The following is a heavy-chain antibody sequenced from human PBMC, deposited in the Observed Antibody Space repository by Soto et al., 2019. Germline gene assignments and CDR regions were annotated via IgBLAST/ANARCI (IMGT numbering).Heavy chain of an antibody. V-gene: IGHV1-58*02. Sequence: SVKVSCKASGYTFTSYAMQWVRQARGQRLEWIGWIVVGSGNTNYAQKFQERVTITRDMSTSTAYMELSSLRSEDTAVYYCAAEGGYSYGSPDLGAFDIWGQGTMVTVSS. J-gene: IGHJ3*02. CDR1: GYTFTSYA. D-gene: IGHD5-18*01. CDR2: IVVGSGNT. CDR3: AAEGGYSYGSPDLGAFDI.